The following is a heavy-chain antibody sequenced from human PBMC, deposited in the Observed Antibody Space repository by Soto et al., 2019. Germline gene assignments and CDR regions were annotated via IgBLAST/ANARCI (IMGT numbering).Heavy chain of an antibody. D-gene: IGHD6-19*01. CDR1: GFTFSSYG. J-gene: IGHJ4*02. CDR3: AKGHPMYSSGWSDFDY. V-gene: IGHV3-30*18. Sequence: GGSLRLSCAASGFTFSSYGMHWVRQAPGKGLEWVAVISYDGSNKYYADSVKGRFTISRDNSKNTLYLQMNSLRAEDTAVYYCAKGHPMYSSGWSDFDYWGQGTLVTVSS. CDR2: ISYDGSNK.